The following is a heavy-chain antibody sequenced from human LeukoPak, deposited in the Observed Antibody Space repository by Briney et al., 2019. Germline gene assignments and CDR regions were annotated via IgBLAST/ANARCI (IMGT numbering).Heavy chain of an antibody. V-gene: IGHV5-51*01. CDR1: GGCFTSYW. CDR3: ATQLDGARYDSSGLPRSAFDI. D-gene: IGHD3-22*01. J-gene: IGHJ3*02. Sequence: GGGLQSSCKGSGGCFTSYWSGWVRRLPGGGVVWMGIIFPGDCDTRYSASFEGGVTILAGETITTALLLWSSLKASDTAIYYCATQLDGARYDSSGLPRSAFDIWGQGTMVTVSS. CDR2: IFPGDCDT.